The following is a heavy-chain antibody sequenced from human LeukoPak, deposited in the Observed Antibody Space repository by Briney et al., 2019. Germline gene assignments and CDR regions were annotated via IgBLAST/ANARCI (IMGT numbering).Heavy chain of an antibody. Sequence: GGSLRLSCAASGFTFRSYGMHWVRQAPGKGLEWVSGISGKVDNTFYADSVKGRFTISRDNSKNTLYLQMNSLTAEDTAVYYCAKDYFRTTISSPYCSDYWGQGTLVTVSS. V-gene: IGHV3-23*01. CDR2: ISGKVDNT. CDR3: AKDYFRTTISSPYCSDY. D-gene: IGHD1/OR15-1a*01. J-gene: IGHJ4*02. CDR1: GFTFRSYG.